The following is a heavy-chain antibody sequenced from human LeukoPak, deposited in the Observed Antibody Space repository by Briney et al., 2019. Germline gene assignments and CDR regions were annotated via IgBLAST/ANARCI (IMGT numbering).Heavy chain of an antibody. CDR1: DYTFSSYG. Sequence: GASVKVSCKASDYTFSSYGIHWVRQAPGQGPEWMGWISAYNGNRDCALKFQGRVTMATDTSTNTAQMELRSLRSDDTAVYYCARGPSHYFGAGSAPKDFDYWGQGTLVIVSS. D-gene: IGHD3-10*01. CDR2: ISAYNGNR. J-gene: IGHJ4*02. CDR3: ARGPSHYFGAGSAPKDFDY. V-gene: IGHV1-18*01.